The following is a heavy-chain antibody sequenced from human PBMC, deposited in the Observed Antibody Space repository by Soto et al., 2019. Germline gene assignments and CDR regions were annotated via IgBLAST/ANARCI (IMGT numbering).Heavy chain of an antibody. J-gene: IGHJ5*02. CDR1: GGSFSGYY. V-gene: IGHV4-34*01. CDR2: INHREST. Sequence: SETLSLTCAVYGGSFSGYYWSWIRQPPGKGLEWIGEINHRESTNYNPSLKSRVTISVDTSKNQFSLKLSSVTAADTAVYYCARGQYYHLAAAGGRWFDPWGQGTLVTVSS. D-gene: IGHD6-13*01. CDR3: ARGQYYHLAAAGGRWFDP.